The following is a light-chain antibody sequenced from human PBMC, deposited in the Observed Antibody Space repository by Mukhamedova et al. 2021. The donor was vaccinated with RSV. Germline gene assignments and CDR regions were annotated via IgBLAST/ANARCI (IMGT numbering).Light chain of an antibody. CDR2: EVS. Sequence: MGYEVSNRPSGISNRFSGSKSGNTASLTISGLQAEDEADYYCSSSTTSNTHVFGTWTRVTVL. V-gene: IGLV2-14*01. J-gene: IGLJ1*01. CDR3: SSSTTSNTHV.